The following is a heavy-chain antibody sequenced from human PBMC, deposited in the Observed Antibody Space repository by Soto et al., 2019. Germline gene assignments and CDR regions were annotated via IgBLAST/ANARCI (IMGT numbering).Heavy chain of an antibody. V-gene: IGHV3-7*03. J-gene: IGHJ4*02. Sequence: PGGSLRLSCVASGFTFSSSFMGWVRQAPGKGLEWVANINQDGRGTYYVDSVEGRFTISRDNAKDSLYLQMNSLRGEDTAVYCCARYFRGSGRYFFDYWGQGTLVTVSS. D-gene: IGHD6-19*01. CDR2: INQDGRGT. CDR1: GFTFSSSF. CDR3: ARYFRGSGRYFFDY.